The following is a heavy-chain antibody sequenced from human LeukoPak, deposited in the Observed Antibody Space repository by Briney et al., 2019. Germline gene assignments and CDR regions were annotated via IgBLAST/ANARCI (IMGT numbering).Heavy chain of an antibody. D-gene: IGHD3-3*01. CDR2: ISGSGGST. CDR1: GFTFSSYA. CDR3: AKGGYDFWSGYYRY. J-gene: IGHJ4*02. Sequence: GGSLRLSCAASGFTFSSYAMRWVRQAPGKGLEWVSAISGSGGSTYYADSVKGRFTISRDNSKNTLYLQMNSLRAEDTAVYYCAKGGYDFWSGYYRYWGQGTLVTVSS. V-gene: IGHV3-23*01.